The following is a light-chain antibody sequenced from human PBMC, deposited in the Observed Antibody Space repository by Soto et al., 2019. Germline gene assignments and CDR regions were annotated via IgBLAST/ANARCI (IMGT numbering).Light chain of an antibody. J-gene: IGKJ1*01. CDR3: HQTYSVPQT. CDR2: AAS. V-gene: IGKV1-39*01. CDR1: QSIKNY. Sequence: DIQMTQSPSSLSASVGDRVTITCRASQSIKNYLNWYQQKPGKAPKVLIYAASTLETGVPSRFSGSGSATDVTLTLSSLQPEDFATYYCHQTYSVPQTFGQGTKVEIK.